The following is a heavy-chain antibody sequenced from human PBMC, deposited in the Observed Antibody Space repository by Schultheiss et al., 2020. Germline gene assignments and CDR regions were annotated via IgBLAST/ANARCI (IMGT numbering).Heavy chain of an antibody. CDR2: IKQDGSEK. D-gene: IGHD5-24*01. V-gene: IGHV3-7*01. CDR1: GFTFDDYA. Sequence: GGSLRLSCAASGFTFDDYAMHWVRQAPGKGLEWVANIKQDGSEKYYVDSVKGRFTISRDNAKNSLYLQMNSLRAEDTAVYYCARGDRLDGYDYYGMDVWGQGTTVTVYS. J-gene: IGHJ6*02. CDR3: ARGDRLDGYDYYGMDV.